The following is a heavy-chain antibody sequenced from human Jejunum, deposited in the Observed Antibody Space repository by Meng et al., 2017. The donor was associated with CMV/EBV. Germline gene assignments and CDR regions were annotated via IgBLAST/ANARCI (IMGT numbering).Heavy chain of an antibody. V-gene: IGHV4-34*01. J-gene: IGHJ3*02. CDR3: ARDKLGWKAFDI. CDR1: GGSFSGYY. D-gene: IGHD2-21*01. Sequence: CAVYGGSFSGYYWSWIRQPPGKGLEWIGEINHSGSTNSNPSLKSRVTISVDTSKNQFSLKLSSVTAADTAVYYCARDKLGWKAFDIWGQGTLVTVSS. CDR2: INHSGST.